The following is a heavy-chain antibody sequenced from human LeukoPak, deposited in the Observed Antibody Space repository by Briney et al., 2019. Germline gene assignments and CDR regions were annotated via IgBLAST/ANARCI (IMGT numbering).Heavy chain of an antibody. V-gene: IGHV3-53*01. CDR2: IYSGGST. CDR1: GFTVSSNY. J-gene: IGHJ6*02. D-gene: IGHD3-22*01. CDR3: ARDLDDSSGYYHYGTDV. Sequence: GGSLRLSCAASGFTVSSNYMSWVRQAPGKGLEWVSVIYSGGSTYYADSVKGRFTISRDNSKNTLYLQMNSLRAEDTAVYYCARDLDDSSGYYHYGTDVWGQGTTVTVSS.